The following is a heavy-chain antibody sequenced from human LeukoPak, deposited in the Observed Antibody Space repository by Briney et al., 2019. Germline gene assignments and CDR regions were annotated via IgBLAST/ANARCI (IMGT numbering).Heavy chain of an antibody. Sequence: ASVKVSCKASGYPFTGYFIHWVRQAPGLGLEWMGWINPNSGGTNYAQKFQGWVTMTRDTSINTAYMELSSLKSDDTAVYYCARGGIPISMIVVESNWFDPWGQGTRVTVSS. CDR3: ARGGIPISMIVVESNWFDP. CDR2: INPNSGGT. CDR1: GYPFTGYF. D-gene: IGHD3-22*01. J-gene: IGHJ5*02. V-gene: IGHV1-2*04.